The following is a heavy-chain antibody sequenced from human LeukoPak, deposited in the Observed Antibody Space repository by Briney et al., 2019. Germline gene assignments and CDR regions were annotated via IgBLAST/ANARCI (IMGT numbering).Heavy chain of an antibody. V-gene: IGHV1-2*02. CDR3: ARAWFSGYYYFDY. J-gene: IGHJ4*02. Sequence: VASVKVSCKASGYTFTSYGISWVRQAPGQGLEWMGWINPNSGGTNYAQKFQGRVTMTRDTSISTAYMELSRLRSDDTAVYYCARAWFSGYYYFDYWGQGTLVTVSS. CDR1: GYTFTSYG. D-gene: IGHD3-22*01. CDR2: INPNSGGT.